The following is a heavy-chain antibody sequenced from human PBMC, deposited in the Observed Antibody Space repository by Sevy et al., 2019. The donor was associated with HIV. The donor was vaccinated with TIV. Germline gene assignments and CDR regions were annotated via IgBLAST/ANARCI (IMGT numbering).Heavy chain of an antibody. CDR1: GFTFSSYS. D-gene: IGHD5-12*01. Sequence: GGSLRLSCAASGFTFSSYSMNWVRQAPGKGLEWVSYISSSSSTIYYADSVKGRFTIYRDNAKNSLYLQMNSLGDEDTAVYYCARTDIVATIDYYYYGMDVWGKETTVTVSS. V-gene: IGHV3-48*02. CDR2: ISSSSSTI. CDR3: ARTDIVATIDYYYYGMDV. J-gene: IGHJ6*04.